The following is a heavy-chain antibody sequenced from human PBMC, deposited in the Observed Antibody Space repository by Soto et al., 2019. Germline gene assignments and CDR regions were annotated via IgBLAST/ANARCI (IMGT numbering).Heavy chain of an antibody. Sequence: SETLSLTCTVSGGSISSYYWNWIRQPPGKGLEWIGYIYYSGSTNYNPSLESRVTISVDTSKSQFSLNLSSVTAADTAVYYCARFPANNYYYYMDVWGKGTTVTVSS. CDR2: IYYSGST. D-gene: IGHD2-15*01. CDR1: GGSISSYY. V-gene: IGHV4-59*01. CDR3: ARFPANNYYYYMDV. J-gene: IGHJ6*03.